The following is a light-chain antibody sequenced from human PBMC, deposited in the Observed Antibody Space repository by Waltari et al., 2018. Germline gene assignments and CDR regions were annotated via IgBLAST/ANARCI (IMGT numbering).Light chain of an antibody. V-gene: IGKV3-20*01. CDR1: QTIRTTY. CDR2: GAF. J-gene: IGKJ4*01. Sequence: EIVLTQSPGTLSLSPGEGATLSCRTSQTIRTTYLAWYQQKPGQAPTLLIYGAFTRATGIPDMFTGSGSWTDFSLTISSLEPEDFATYYCQPYDVSPLTFGGGTKVEIK. CDR3: QPYDVSPLT.